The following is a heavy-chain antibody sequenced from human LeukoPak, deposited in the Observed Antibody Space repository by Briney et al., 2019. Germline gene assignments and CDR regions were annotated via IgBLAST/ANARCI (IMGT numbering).Heavy chain of an antibody. CDR1: GFTFSSYA. J-gene: IGHJ4*02. D-gene: IGHD6-13*01. Sequence: SGGSLRLSCAASGFTFSSYAMHWVRQAPGKGLEWAAIISYDGSNKYYADSVKGRFTISRDNAKNSLYLQMNSLRAEDTAVYYCAREPRIAAAGLWGQGTLVTVSS. V-gene: IGHV3-30-3*01. CDR2: ISYDGSNK. CDR3: AREPRIAAAGL.